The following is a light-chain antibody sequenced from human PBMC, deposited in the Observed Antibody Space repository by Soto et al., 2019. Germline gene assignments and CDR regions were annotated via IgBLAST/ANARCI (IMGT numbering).Light chain of an antibody. CDR1: SNELGSYNR. CDR2: EVS. Sequence: QSALTQPTSVSGSPGQSGTISCTSPSNELGSYNRVSWYLRPPGTGPKCMIYEVSNRSSRVRDRFSGSKSSNTACLTISGLQAEDEAEYYCSLYTSDGTYVFGAGTQGTVL. CDR3: SLYTSDGTYV. V-gene: IGLV2-18*01. J-gene: IGLJ1*01.